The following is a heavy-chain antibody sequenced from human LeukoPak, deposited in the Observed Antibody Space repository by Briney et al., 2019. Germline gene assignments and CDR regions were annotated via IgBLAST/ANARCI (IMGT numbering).Heavy chain of an antibody. CDR1: GYSFTTYA. J-gene: IGHJ4*02. CDR2: INTNTGNP. Sequence: ASVKVSCKASGYSFTTYAMTWVRQAPGQGLEWMGWINTNTGNPTYAQGFTGRFVFSLDTSVSTAYLQISSPKAEDTAVYYCARVGGGNDGPGVIDFDYWGQGTLVTVSS. D-gene: IGHD4-23*01. CDR3: ARVGGGNDGPGVIDFDY. V-gene: IGHV7-4-1*02.